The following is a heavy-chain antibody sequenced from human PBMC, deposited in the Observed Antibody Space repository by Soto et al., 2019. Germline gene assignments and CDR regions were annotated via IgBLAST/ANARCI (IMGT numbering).Heavy chain of an antibody. J-gene: IGHJ4*02. V-gene: IGHV4-39*01. Sequence: SETLSLTCTVSGGSISSSSYYWGWIRQPPGKGLEWIGSIYYSGSTYYNPSLKSRVTISVDTSKNQFSLKLSSVTAADTAVYYCARQGGGQEIVFDYWGQGTLVTVSS. CDR1: GGSISSSSYY. CDR3: ARQGGGQEIVFDY. D-gene: IGHD3-16*01. CDR2: IYYSGST.